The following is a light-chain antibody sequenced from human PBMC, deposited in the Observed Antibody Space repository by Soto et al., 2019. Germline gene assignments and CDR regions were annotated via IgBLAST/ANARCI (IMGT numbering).Light chain of an antibody. V-gene: IGKV1-5*01. J-gene: IGKJ5*01. CDR1: QSISRW. Sequence: DIQTTQSPSTLSASLGDRVTTPCLASQSISRWVAWYKQKPGRAPKLRSDEDSSLESGVPSRFSGSGSGTEFTLTSSSLQPDDFATYYCQQYHRYSVTFGQGTRLEIK. CDR3: QQYHRYSVT. CDR2: EDS.